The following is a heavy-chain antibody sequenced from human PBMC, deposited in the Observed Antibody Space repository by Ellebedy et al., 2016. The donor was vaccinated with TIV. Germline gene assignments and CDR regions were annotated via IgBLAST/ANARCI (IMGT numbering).Heavy chain of an antibody. CDR3: ASHPTELLLAFDI. CDR2: ISSSSSYI. J-gene: IGHJ3*02. V-gene: IGHV3-21*01. D-gene: IGHD1-7*01. Sequence: GESLKISCAASGFTFSSYTLNWVRQAPGKGLEWVSSISSSSSYIYYADSVKGRFTISRNNAKNSLYLQMNSLRAEDTAVYYCASHPTELLLAFDIWGQGTMVTVSS. CDR1: GFTFSSYT.